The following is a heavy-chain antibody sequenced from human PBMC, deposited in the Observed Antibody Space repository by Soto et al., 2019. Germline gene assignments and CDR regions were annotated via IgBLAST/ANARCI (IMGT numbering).Heavy chain of an antibody. V-gene: IGHV3-48*02. D-gene: IGHD6-19*01. Sequence: GGSLRLCCAASGFTFSSYTRNWVRQAPGKGLEWVSYISSSSSTIYYAESVKGRFTISRDNAKNSLYLQMDSLRDEDTAVYYCATLCFQSSGWYAYYYGMDVWGQGTTVTVSS. J-gene: IGHJ6*02. CDR3: ATLCFQSSGWYAYYYGMDV. CDR1: GFTFSSYT. CDR2: ISSSSSTI.